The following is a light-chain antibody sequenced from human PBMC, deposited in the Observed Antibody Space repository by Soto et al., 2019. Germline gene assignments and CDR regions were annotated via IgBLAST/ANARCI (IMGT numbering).Light chain of an antibody. J-gene: IGKJ1*01. CDR3: QQYNNWPRT. CDR2: DAS. CDR1: QSVSSN. Sequence: VMTHSLATLSVTPCARATLSCRASQSVSSNLAWYQQKPGQAPRLLIYDASTRTTGGPARFSGSGSGTEFTLTISSLQPDDFATYYCQQYNNWPRTFGQGTKADI. V-gene: IGKV3-15*01.